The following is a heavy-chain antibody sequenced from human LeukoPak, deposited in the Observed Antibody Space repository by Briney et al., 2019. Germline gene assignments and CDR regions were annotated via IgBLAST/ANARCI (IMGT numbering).Heavy chain of an antibody. D-gene: IGHD3-22*01. CDR2: ISAYNGNT. CDR3: ARDGYYYDSSGYYYDY. Sequence: GASVKVSCKASGYTFTSYGISWVRQAPGQGLEWMGWISAYNGNTNYAQKLQGRVTMTTDTSTSIVYMELSSLRSEETAVYYCARDGYYYDSSGYYYDYWGQGTLVTVSS. CDR1: GYTFTSYG. J-gene: IGHJ4*02. V-gene: IGHV1-18*01.